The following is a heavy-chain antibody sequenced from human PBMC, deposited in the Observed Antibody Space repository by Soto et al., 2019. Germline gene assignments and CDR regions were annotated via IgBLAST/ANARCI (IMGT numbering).Heavy chain of an antibody. CDR3: ARAKDGRQQLVGGFDP. CDR2: ISYDGSNK. Sequence: QVQLVESGGGVVQPGRSLRLSCAASGFTFSSYAMHWVRQAPGKGLEWVAVISYDGSNKYYADSVKGRFTISRDNSKNTLYPQMNSLRAEDTAVYYCARAKDGRQQLVGGFDPWGQGTLVTVSS. CDR1: GFTFSSYA. D-gene: IGHD6-13*01. J-gene: IGHJ5*02. V-gene: IGHV3-30-3*01.